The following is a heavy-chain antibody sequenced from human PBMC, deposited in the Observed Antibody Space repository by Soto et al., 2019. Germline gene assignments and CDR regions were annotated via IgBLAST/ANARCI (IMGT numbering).Heavy chain of an antibody. CDR3: ARVPTAYYYYGMDV. J-gene: IGHJ6*02. CDR2: IYYSGRT. V-gene: IGHV4-59*08. D-gene: IGHD5-12*01. Sequence: SETLSLTCTVSGDSISRYYWSWIRQPPGKRLEWIGFIYYSGRTNYNPSLESRVTISVDTSKSQFSLKLSSVTAADTAVYYCARVPTAYYYYGMDVWGQGTTVTVS. CDR1: GDSISRYY.